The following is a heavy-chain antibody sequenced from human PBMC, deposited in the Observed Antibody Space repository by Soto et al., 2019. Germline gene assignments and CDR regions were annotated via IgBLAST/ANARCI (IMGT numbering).Heavy chain of an antibody. V-gene: IGHV4-34*01. D-gene: IGHD2-15*01. J-gene: IGHJ4*02. CDR2: INHSGST. CDR3: ARAYCSGGSCYTRGQPYYFDY. Sequence: SETLSLTCAVYGGSFSGYYWSWIRQPPGKGLEWIGEINHSGSTNYNPSLKSRVTISVDTSKNQFSLKLSSVTAADTAVYYCARAYCSGGSCYTRGQPYYFDYWGQGTLVTVSS. CDR1: GGSFSGYY.